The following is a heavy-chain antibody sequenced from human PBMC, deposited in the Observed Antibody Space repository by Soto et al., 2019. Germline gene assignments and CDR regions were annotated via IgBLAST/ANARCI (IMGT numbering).Heavy chain of an antibody. CDR1: GYTFTSYG. D-gene: IGHD3-10*01. CDR2: ISAYNGNT. CDR3: ARYVVGFGGPTNWFDP. V-gene: IGHV1-18*01. J-gene: IGHJ5*02. Sequence: ASVKVSCKASGYTFTSYGISWVRQAPGQGLEWMGWISAYNGNTNYAQKLQGRVTMTTDTSTSTAYMELRSLRSDDTAVYYCARYVVGFGGPTNWFDPWGQGTLVTVSS.